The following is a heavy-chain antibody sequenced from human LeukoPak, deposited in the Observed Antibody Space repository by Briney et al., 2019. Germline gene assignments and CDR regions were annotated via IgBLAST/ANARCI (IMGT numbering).Heavy chain of an antibody. D-gene: IGHD2-2*01. V-gene: IGHV5-51*01. CDR2: IYPGDSDT. J-gene: IGHJ3*02. CDR1: GYSFTSYW. Sequence: GESLKSSCKGSGYSFTSYWIGWVRQMPGKGLEWMGIIYPGDSDTRYSPSFQGQVTISADKSISTAYLQWSSLKASDTAMYYCARIVVVPAAHDAFDIWGQGTMVTVSS. CDR3: ARIVVVPAAHDAFDI.